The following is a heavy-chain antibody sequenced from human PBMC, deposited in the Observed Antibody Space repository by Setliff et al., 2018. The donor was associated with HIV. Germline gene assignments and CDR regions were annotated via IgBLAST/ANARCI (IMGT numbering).Heavy chain of an antibody. CDR2: ITSGGST. CDR1: GFTFSSYA. J-gene: IGHJ4*02. V-gene: IGHV3-23*01. D-gene: IGHD6-19*01. Sequence: PGGSLRLSCAASGFTFSSYAMSWVRQTPEKGLEWVSIITSGGSTYYADSAKGRFIISRDNSQYTLYLQMNRLRAEDTALYYCASLFSKEVAGDDYWGQGTLVTVS. CDR3: ASLFSKEVAGDDY.